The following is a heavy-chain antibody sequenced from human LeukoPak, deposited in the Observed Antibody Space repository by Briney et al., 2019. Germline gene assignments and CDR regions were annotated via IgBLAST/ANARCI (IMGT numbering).Heavy chain of an antibody. CDR1: GFTFSDYY. D-gene: IGHD1-26*01. V-gene: IGHV3-11*01. CDR3: AKDGASGSYSTPFDY. Sequence: GGSLRLSCAASGFTFSDYYMSWIRQAPGKGLEWVSYISSSGSTIYYADSVKGRFTISRDNSKNTLYLQMNSLRAEDTAVYYCAKDGASGSYSTPFDYWGQGTLVTVSS. J-gene: IGHJ4*02. CDR2: ISSSGSTI.